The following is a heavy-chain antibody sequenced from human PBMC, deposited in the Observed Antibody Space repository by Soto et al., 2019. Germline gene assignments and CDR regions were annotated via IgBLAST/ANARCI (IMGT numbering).Heavy chain of an antibody. CDR3: ARKRWEQQLKVYYYYYGMDV. CDR2: ISSSSSTI. V-gene: IGHV3-48*02. CDR1: GFTFSSYS. Sequence: GGSLRLSCAASGFTFSSYSMNWVRQAPGKGLEWVSYISSSSSTIYYADSVKGRFTISRDNAKNSLYLQMNSLRDEDTAVYYCARKRWEQQLKVYYYYYGMDVWGQGTTVTVSS. J-gene: IGHJ6*02. D-gene: IGHD6-13*01.